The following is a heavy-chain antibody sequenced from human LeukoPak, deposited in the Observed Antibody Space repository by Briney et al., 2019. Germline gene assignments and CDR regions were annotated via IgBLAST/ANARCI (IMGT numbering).Heavy chain of an antibody. CDR2: INPNSGGT. Sequence: ASVKVSCKASGYTFTGYYMHWVRQAPGQGLEWMGWINPNSGGTNYAQKFQGRVTMTRDTSISTAYMELSRLRSDDTAVYYCARDGVFPRTYYYYYYYMDVWGEGTTVTVSS. D-gene: IGHD1-14*01. J-gene: IGHJ6*03. CDR1: GYTFTGYY. CDR3: ARDGVFPRTYYYYYYYMDV. V-gene: IGHV1-2*02.